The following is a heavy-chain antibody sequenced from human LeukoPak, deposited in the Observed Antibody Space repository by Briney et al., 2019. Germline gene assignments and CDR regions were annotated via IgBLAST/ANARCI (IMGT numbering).Heavy chain of an antibody. D-gene: IGHD3-22*01. CDR2: INWNGGST. V-gene: IGHV3-20*04. CDR3: ARAGHYYDSSGYHNAEAFDI. Sequence: PGGSLRLSCAASGFTFDDYGMSWVRQAPGKGLEWVSGINWNGGSTGYADPVKGRFTISRDNAKNSLYLQMNSLRAEDTALYYCARAGHYYDSSGYHNAEAFDIWGQGTMVTVSS. J-gene: IGHJ3*02. CDR1: GFTFDDYG.